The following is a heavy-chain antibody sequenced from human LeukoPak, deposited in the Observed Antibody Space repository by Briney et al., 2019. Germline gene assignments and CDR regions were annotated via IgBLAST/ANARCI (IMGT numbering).Heavy chain of an antibody. J-gene: IGHJ4*02. Sequence: SETLSLTCTVSGGSISSSSYYWGCIRQPPGKGLECIGSIYYSGSTYYNPSLKSRVTISVDTSKNQFSLKLSSVTAADTAVYYCARCAYDFWSGYPLVDYWGQGTLVTVSS. CDR1: GGSISSSSYY. V-gene: IGHV4-39*01. CDR2: IYYSGST. CDR3: ARCAYDFWSGYPLVDY. D-gene: IGHD3-3*01.